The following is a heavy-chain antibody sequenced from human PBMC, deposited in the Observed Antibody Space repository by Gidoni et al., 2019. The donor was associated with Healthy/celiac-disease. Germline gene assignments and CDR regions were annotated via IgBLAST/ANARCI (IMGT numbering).Heavy chain of an antibody. CDR1: GFTFDDYA. CDR2: ISWNRGSI. J-gene: IGHJ4*02. CDR3: AKDEGAVGGGSCLDY. D-gene: IGHD2-15*01. V-gene: IGHV3-9*01. Sequence: EVQLVESGGGLVQPGRSLRLSCAASGFTFDDYAMHWVRQAPGQGLEWVSGISWNRGSIGYADSVKGRFTISRDNAKNSLYLQMNSLRAEDTALYYWAKDEGAVGGGSCLDYWGQGTLVTVSS.